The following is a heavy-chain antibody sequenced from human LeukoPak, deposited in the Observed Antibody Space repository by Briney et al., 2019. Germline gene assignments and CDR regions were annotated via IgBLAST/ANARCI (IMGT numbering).Heavy chain of an antibody. Sequence: SETLSLTCAFHGESFSSYYWSWFRQSPEKGLEWIGEIEHSGGTWYSPSLRSRITISIDTSKNQFSLQLNSVTPEDTAVYYCAREDSGYWNDVNFDYWGQGTLVTVSS. CDR1: GESFSSYY. CDR2: IEHSGGT. D-gene: IGHD1-1*01. V-gene: IGHV4-34*01. CDR3: AREDSGYWNDVNFDY. J-gene: IGHJ4*02.